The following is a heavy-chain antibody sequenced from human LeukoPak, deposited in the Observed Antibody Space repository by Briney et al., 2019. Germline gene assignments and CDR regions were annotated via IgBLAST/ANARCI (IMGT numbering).Heavy chain of an antibody. CDR3: VRLRRNSDRSYYYYYYDS. V-gene: IGHV3-21*01. Sequence: PGRSLRLSCVASGLTFSDYSINWVRRAPGKGLDLVSSINPTSTSIYYADAVRGRFTISRDNAKSSLYLQMDSLRAEDTAVYYCVRLRRNSDRSYYYYYYDSWGQGILVTVSS. D-gene: IGHD3-10*01. CDR1: GLTFSDYS. CDR2: INPTSTSI. J-gene: IGHJ5*01.